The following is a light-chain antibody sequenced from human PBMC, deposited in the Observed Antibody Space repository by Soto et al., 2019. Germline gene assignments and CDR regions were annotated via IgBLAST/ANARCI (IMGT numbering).Light chain of an antibody. CDR2: EVT. V-gene: IGLV2-14*01. CDR3: SSYTGSSTLYV. CDR1: SSDVGTYNY. J-gene: IGLJ1*01. Sequence: QSVLTQPASVSGSPGQSITISCTGTSSDVGTYNYVSWYRQHPGKAPKVMIYEVTYRPSGVSNRFSGSKSGNTASLTISGLQAEDEAEYYCSSYTGSSTLYVFGTETKVTVL.